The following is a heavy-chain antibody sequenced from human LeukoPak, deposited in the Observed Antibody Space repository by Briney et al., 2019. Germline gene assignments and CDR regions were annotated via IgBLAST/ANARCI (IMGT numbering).Heavy chain of an antibody. CDR2: ISYDGSNK. J-gene: IGHJ4*02. Sequence: PGGSLRLSCAASGFTFSSYAMHWVRQAPGKGLEWVAVISYDGSNKYYADSVKGRFTIFRDNSKNTLYPQMNSLRAEDTAVYYCASFMVRGPHWGQGTLVTVSS. D-gene: IGHD3-10*01. CDR1: GFTFSSYA. CDR3: ASFMVRGPH. V-gene: IGHV3-30-3*01.